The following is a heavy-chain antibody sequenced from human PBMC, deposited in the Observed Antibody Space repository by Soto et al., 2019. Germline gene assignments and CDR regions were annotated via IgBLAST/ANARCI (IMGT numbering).Heavy chain of an antibody. Sequence: SETLSLTCAVYGGSFSGYYWSWIRQPPGKGLEWIGEINHSGSTNYNPSLKSRVTISVDTSKNQFSLKLSSVTAADTAVYYCAGATATSRTFDYWGQGTLVTVSS. CDR3: AGATATSRTFDY. CDR2: INHSGST. D-gene: IGHD5-12*01. J-gene: IGHJ4*02. CDR1: GGSFSGYY. V-gene: IGHV4-34*01.